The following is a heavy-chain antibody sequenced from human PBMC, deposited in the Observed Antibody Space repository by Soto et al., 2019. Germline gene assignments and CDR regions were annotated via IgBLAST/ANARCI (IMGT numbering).Heavy chain of an antibody. CDR1: GFTFDDYA. D-gene: IGHD4-17*01. CDR3: AKDISYGDYWPLDY. CDR2: ISWNSGSI. V-gene: IGHV3-9*01. Sequence: GGSLRLSCAASGFTFDDYAMHWVRQAPGKGLEWVSGISWNSGSIGCADSVKGRFTISRDNAKNSLYLQMNSLRAEDTALYYCAKDISYGDYWPLDYWGQGTLVTVSS. J-gene: IGHJ4*02.